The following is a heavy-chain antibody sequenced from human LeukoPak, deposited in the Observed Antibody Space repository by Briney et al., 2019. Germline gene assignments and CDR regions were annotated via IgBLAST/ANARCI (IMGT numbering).Heavy chain of an antibody. CDR3: ARDRRLRFLEWSSIGYFQH. D-gene: IGHD3-3*01. J-gene: IGHJ1*01. CDR2: IRTYDDNA. CDR1: GYTFTSYG. V-gene: IGHV1-18*01. Sequence: ASVKVSCKASGYTFTSYGIIWVRQAPGRGLEWMGGIRTYDDNANYAERLQGRVTMTTDTSTSTAYMELRSLRSDDTAVYYCARDRRLRFLEWSSIGYFQHWGQGTLVTVSS.